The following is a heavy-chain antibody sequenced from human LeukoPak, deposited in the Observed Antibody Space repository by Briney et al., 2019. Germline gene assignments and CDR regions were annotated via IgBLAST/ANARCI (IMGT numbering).Heavy chain of an antibody. CDR2: TYYSGST. CDR3: ARGGNDFWSGYPYFDY. CDR1: GGSISSYY. D-gene: IGHD3-3*01. Sequence: KASETLSLTCTVSGGSISSYYWSWIRQPPGKGLEWIGYTYYSGSTNYNPSLKSRVTISVDTSKNQFSLKLSSVTAADTAVYYCARGGNDFWSGYPYFDYWGQGTLVTVSS. V-gene: IGHV4-59*01. J-gene: IGHJ4*02.